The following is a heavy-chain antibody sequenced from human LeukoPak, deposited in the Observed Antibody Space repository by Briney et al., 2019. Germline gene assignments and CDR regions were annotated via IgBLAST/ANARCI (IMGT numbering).Heavy chain of an antibody. J-gene: IGHJ4*02. CDR2: ISVRSNYI. Sequence: GGSLRLSCLASGYTFSSYSINWVRQAPGKGLEWVSSISVRSNYIYYADSVRGRFRISRDDARDSLFLEMNSLRAEDTAVYYCVRLRRNSDTSGFYYYYDFWGQGILVTVSS. CDR3: VRLRRNSDTSGFYYYYDF. D-gene: IGHD3-22*01. CDR1: GYTFSSYS. V-gene: IGHV3-21*01.